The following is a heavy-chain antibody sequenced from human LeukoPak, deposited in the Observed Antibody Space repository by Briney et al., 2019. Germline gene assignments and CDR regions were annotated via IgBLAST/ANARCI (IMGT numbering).Heavy chain of an antibody. Sequence: SETLSLTCTVSGGSVSSGSYYWSWIRQPPGKGLEWIGEINHSGSTNYNPSLKSRVTISVDTSKNQFSLKLSSVTAADTAVYYCARGGDYYDSSGYDYFDYWGQGTLVTVSS. CDR2: INHSGST. J-gene: IGHJ4*02. V-gene: IGHV4-61*01. CDR1: GGSVSSGSYY. CDR3: ARGGDYYDSSGYDYFDY. D-gene: IGHD3-22*01.